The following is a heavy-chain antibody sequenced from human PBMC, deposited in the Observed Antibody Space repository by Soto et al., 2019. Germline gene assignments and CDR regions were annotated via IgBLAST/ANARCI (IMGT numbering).Heavy chain of an antibody. V-gene: IGHV3-33*01. Sequence: QVQLVESGGGVVQPGRSLRLSCAASGFTFSSYGMHWVRQAPGKGLEWVAVIWYDGSNKYYADSVKGRFTISRDNSKNTLYLQMNSLRAEDTAVYYCARDRITMVREDDAFDIWGQGTMVTVSS. J-gene: IGHJ3*02. CDR3: ARDRITMVREDDAFDI. CDR2: IWYDGSNK. D-gene: IGHD3-10*01. CDR1: GFTFSSYG.